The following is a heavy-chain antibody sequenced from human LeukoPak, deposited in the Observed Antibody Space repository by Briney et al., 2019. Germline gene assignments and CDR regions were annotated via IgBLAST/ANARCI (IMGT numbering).Heavy chain of an antibody. J-gene: IGHJ4*02. Sequence: GGSLRLSCAASGFTFSSYSMNWVRQAPGKGLEWVSSISSSSSYIYYADSVKGRLTISRDNAKNSLYLQMNSLRAEDTAVYYCARDFRFLDDYWGQGTLVTVSS. CDR1: GFTFSSYS. V-gene: IGHV3-21*01. CDR3: ARDFRFLDDY. CDR2: ISSSSSYI. D-gene: IGHD3-3*01.